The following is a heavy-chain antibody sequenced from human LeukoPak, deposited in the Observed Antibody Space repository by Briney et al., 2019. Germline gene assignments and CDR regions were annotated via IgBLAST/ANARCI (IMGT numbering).Heavy chain of an antibody. CDR3: ARNPRYYYYYMDV. Sequence: PGESLKISCKGSGYSFTSYWIGWVRQMPGKGLEWMGIIYPGDSDTRYSPSFQGQVTISADKSISTAYLQWSSLKASDTAMHYCARNPRYYYYYMDVWGKGTTVTVSS. D-gene: IGHD1-14*01. CDR1: GYSFTSYW. V-gene: IGHV5-51*01. CDR2: IYPGDSDT. J-gene: IGHJ6*03.